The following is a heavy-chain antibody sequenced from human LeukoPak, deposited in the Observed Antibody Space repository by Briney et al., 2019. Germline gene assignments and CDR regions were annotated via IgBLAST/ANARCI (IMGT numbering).Heavy chain of an antibody. Sequence: PSETLSLTCTVSSSSISSSPYYWGWIRQSQGKGLEWIGSISYSGTTYYNPSLKSRVTISVDTSKNHFSLKLSSVTAADTAVYYCAANSADYNTLGSCYKIWGQGTLVTVSS. CDR2: ISYSGTT. CDR1: SSSISSSPYY. J-gene: IGHJ4*02. D-gene: IGHD3-10*01. CDR3: AANSADYNTLGSCYKI. V-gene: IGHV4-39*02.